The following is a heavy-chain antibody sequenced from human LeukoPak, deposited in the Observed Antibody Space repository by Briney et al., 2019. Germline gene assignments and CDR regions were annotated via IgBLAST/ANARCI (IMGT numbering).Heavy chain of an antibody. D-gene: IGHD6-13*01. Sequence: SETLSLTCTVSGGSISSYYWSWLRQPPGKGLEWIGYIYYSGSTNYNPSLKSRVTISVDTSKNQFSLKLSSVTAADTAVYYCARRYSSSWYGPQYYFDYWGQGTLVTVSS. CDR1: GGSISSYY. CDR2: IYYSGST. J-gene: IGHJ4*02. CDR3: ARRYSSSWYGPQYYFDY. V-gene: IGHV4-59*01.